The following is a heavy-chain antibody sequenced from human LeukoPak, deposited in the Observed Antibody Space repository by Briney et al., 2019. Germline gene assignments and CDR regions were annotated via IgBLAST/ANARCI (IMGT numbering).Heavy chain of an antibody. CDR1: GYTFTGYY. D-gene: IGHD1-26*01. J-gene: IGHJ5*02. CDR2: INPNSGGT. V-gene: IGHV1-2*02. Sequence: GASVKVSCKASGYTFTGYYIYWVRQAPGQGLEWVGWINPNSGGTNYAQKFQGRVTMTRDTSISTAYMELSRLRSDDTAVYYCARVIFGGSPPSPWGQGTLVTVSS. CDR3: ARVIFGGSPPSP.